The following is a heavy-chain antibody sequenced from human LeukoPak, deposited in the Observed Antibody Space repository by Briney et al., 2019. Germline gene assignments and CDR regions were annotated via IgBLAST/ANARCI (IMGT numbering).Heavy chain of an antibody. D-gene: IGHD3-22*01. CDR1: GGSISSGDYY. CDR3: ARGISSGYSRIGAFDI. J-gene: IGHJ3*02. CDR2: IYYSGST. V-gene: IGHV4-30-4*01. Sequence: SETLSLTCTVSGGSISSGDYYWSWIRQPPGKGLEWIGYIYYSGSTYYNPSLKSRVTMSVDTSKNQFSLKLSSVTAADTAVYYCARGISSGYSRIGAFDIWGQGTMVTVSS.